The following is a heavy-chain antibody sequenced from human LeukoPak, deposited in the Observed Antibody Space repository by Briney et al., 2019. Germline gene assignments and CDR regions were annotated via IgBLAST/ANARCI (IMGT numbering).Heavy chain of an antibody. CDR2: IYYSGST. D-gene: IGHD3-3*01. J-gene: IGHJ5*02. CDR3: ARQYDFWSGYLGLSP. CDR1: GGSISSYY. V-gene: IGHV4-59*08. Sequence: SETLSLTCTVSGGSISSYYWSWIRQPPGKGLEWIGYIYYSGSTNYNPSLKSRVTISVDTSKNQFSLKLSSVTAADTAVYYCARQYDFWSGYLGLSPWGQGTLVTVSS.